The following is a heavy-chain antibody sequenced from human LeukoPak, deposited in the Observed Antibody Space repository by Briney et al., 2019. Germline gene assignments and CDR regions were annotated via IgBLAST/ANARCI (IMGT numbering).Heavy chain of an antibody. CDR3: ARENPGPIAAAGMRFDP. J-gene: IGHJ5*02. V-gene: IGHV4-4*07. Sequence: SETLSLTCTVSGGSISSYYWSWIRQPPGKGLEWIGRIYTSGSTNYNPSLKSRVTMSVDTSKNQFSLKLSSVTAADTAVYYCARENPGPIAAAGMRFDPWGQGTLVTVSS. CDR2: IYTSGST. CDR1: GGSISSYY. D-gene: IGHD6-13*01.